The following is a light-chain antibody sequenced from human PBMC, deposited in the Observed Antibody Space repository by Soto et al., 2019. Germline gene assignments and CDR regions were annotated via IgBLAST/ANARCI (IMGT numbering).Light chain of an antibody. Sequence: EIVLTQSPATLSLSPGERAILSCGASQIINSNYLAWYQQKPGLAPRLVIYDTSRRAPGIPDRLTGSGSGTDFTLTISRLEPEDSAIYYCQQYGSSPTFGQGTRLEIK. CDR1: QIINSNY. CDR2: DTS. J-gene: IGKJ5*01. CDR3: QQYGSSPT. V-gene: IGKV3D-20*01.